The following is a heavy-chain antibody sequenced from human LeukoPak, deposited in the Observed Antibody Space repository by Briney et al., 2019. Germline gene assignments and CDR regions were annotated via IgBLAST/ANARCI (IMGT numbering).Heavy chain of an antibody. CDR3: AKVQYYYDSSGYFPTDY. CDR2: IRYDGSNK. D-gene: IGHD3-22*01. CDR1: GFTFGDYG. J-gene: IGHJ4*02. Sequence: GGSRRLSCAASGFTFGDYGMHWVRQAPGKGLEWVAFIRYDGSNKYYADSVKGRLTISRDNSKNTLYLQMNSLRAEDTAVFYCAKVQYYYDSSGYFPTDYWGQGTLVTVSS. V-gene: IGHV3-30*02.